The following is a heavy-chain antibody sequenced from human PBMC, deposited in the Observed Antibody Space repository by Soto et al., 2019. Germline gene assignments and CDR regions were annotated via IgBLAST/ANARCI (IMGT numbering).Heavy chain of an antibody. CDR2: IYSGGST. J-gene: IGHJ1*01. Sequence: EVQLVESGGGLVQPGGSLRLSCAASGFTVSSNYMSWVRQAPGKGLEWVSVIYSGGSTYYADSVKGRFTISRDNSKNTLYLHMNSLRAEDTAVYYCARVLPGEYFQHWGQGTLVTVSS. CDR1: GFTVSSNY. CDR3: ARVLPGEYFQH. V-gene: IGHV3-66*01.